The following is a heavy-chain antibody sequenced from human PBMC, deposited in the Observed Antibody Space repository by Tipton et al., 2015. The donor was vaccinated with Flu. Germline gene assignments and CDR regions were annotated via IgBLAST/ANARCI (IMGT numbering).Heavy chain of an antibody. J-gene: IGHJ4*02. D-gene: IGHD3-22*01. V-gene: IGHV3-48*03. CDR2: ISGSGRSI. CDR3: ARQVVAPDY. CDR1: GFTFSSNE. Sequence: GSLRLSCAASGFTFSSNEMNWVRQAPGKGLQWVSYISGSGRSIYYADSVKGRFTISRDNAKNSLHLQMNSLRAEDTAVYYCARQVVAPDYWGQGTLVTVSS.